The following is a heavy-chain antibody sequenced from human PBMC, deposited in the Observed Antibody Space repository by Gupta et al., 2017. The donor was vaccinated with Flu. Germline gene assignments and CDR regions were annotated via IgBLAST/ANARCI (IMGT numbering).Heavy chain of an antibody. CDR1: DASITSAGTRYN. CDR2: IPYIGET. J-gene: IGHJ3*02. V-gene: IGHV4-39*07. Sequence: QLQLQQSGPGLVKPSETLSLTCTVSDASITSAGTRYNWGWTRQPPGKGLEWIATIPYIGETYYNPSLKSRVTVSVDTSKNQFSLKPTSVTAADTAVYFCASFYNSRRAFDMWGQGTVVTVSS. D-gene: IGHD1-1*01. CDR3: ASFYNSRRAFDM.